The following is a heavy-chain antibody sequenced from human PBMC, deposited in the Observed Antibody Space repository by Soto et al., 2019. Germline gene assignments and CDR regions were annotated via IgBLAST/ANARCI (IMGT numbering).Heavy chain of an antibody. CDR1: GGSISSSRYI. J-gene: IGHJ4*02. D-gene: IGHD3-3*01. V-gene: IGHV4-39*01. CDR2: IYYSGST. Sequence: SKTLPLTWTVSGGSISSSRYIWGCIRHPPGKGLEWIGSIYYSGSTYYNPSLKSRVTISVDTSKNQFSLKLSSVTAADTAVYYCARHPRALDYDFWSGYYTNDYWGQGTLVTVS. CDR3: ARHPRALDYDFWSGYYTNDY.